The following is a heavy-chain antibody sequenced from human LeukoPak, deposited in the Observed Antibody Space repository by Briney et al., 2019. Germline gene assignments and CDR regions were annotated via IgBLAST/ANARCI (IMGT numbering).Heavy chain of an antibody. J-gene: IGHJ4*02. Sequence: ASVKVSCKASGYTFIGYYMHWVRQAPGQGLEWMGRINPNSGDTYYPQNFQDRVTMTRDTSISTAYMELRRLRSDDTAVYYCARAFSYTYLDSWGQGTLVTVSS. V-gene: IGHV1-2*06. D-gene: IGHD2-2*02. CDR3: ARAFSYTYLDS. CDR2: INPNSGDT. CDR1: GYTFIGYY.